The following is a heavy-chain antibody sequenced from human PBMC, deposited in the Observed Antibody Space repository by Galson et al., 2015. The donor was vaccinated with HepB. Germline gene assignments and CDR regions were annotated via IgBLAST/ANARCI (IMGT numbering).Heavy chain of an antibody. J-gene: IGHJ4*02. CDR2: ISSSSSYI. D-gene: IGHD6-6*01. Sequence: SLRLSCAASGFTFSSYSMNWVRQAPGKGLEWVSSISSSSSYIYYADSVKGRFTISRDNAKNSLYLQMNSLRAEDTAVYYCARGLKEGIIAARPDFDYWGQGTLVTVSS. CDR1: GFTFSSYS. CDR3: ARGLKEGIIAARPDFDY. V-gene: IGHV3-21*01.